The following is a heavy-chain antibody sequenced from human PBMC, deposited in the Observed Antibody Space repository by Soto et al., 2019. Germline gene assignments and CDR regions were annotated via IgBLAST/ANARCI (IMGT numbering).Heavy chain of an antibody. V-gene: IGHV1-69*10. J-gene: IGHJ4*02. CDR3: ATSFGSGSRAFDY. CDR1: GYTFTSYG. CDR2: INPILSFS. Sequence: SVKVSCKASGYTFTSYGISWVRQAPGQGLEWMGWINPILSFSNSALKFQGRVTLTADKSTSTAYMVLSSLRSEDTAIYYCATSFGSGSRAFDYWGQGALVTVSS. D-gene: IGHD3-10*01.